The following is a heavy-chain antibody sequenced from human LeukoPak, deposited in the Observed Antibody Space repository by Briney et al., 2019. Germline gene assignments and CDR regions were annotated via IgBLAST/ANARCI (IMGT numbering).Heavy chain of an antibody. V-gene: IGHV3-30*18. Sequence: GGSLRLSCAASGFTFSSYGTHWVRQAPGKGLEWVAVISYDGSNKYYADSVKGRFTISRDNSKNTLYLQMNSLRAEDTAVYYCAKSGGVTTTLGYWGQGTLVTVSS. D-gene: IGHD4-17*01. CDR3: AKSGGVTTTLGY. CDR2: ISYDGSNK. J-gene: IGHJ4*02. CDR1: GFTFSSYG.